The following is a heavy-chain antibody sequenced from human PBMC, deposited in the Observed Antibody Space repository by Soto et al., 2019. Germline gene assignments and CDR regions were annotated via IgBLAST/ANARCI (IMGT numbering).Heavy chain of an antibody. V-gene: IGHV3-66*01. CDR3: ARDLGSGSGPWDY. CDR1: GFTVSSNY. J-gene: IGHJ4*02. Sequence: GGSLRLSCAASGFTVSSNYMTWVRQAPGKGLEWVSVIYSGGSTYYADSVKGRFTISRDNSKNTLYLQMNSLRAEDTAVYYCARDLGSGSGPWDYWGQGTLVTVSS. D-gene: IGHD1-26*01. CDR2: IYSGGST.